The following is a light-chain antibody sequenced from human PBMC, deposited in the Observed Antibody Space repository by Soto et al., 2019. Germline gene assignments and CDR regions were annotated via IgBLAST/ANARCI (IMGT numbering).Light chain of an antibody. CDR1: QSLLQSNGYNY. CDR2: WAS. V-gene: IGKV2-28*01. CDR3: MQSIQLLT. Sequence: DIVMTQSPLSLPVTPVEPASISCRSSQSLLQSNGYNYLDWYQQKPGQPPKLLIYWASTRESGVPDRFSGSGSGTDFTLKISRVEAEDVGVYYCMQSIQLLTFGGGTKVDIK. J-gene: IGKJ4*01.